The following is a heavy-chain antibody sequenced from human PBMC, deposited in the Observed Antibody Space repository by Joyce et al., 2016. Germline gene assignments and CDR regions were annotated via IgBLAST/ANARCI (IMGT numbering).Heavy chain of an antibody. Sequence: QAQLVQSGAEVKMPGSSVKVSCKASGGTFSRYSISWVRQPPGQGLEWIGGITPIFGPTDYAQKCQGRATITADAATSTVYMELSSLSSDDTAVYYCGRPTYCISTSCPYGIDVWGQGTAVSVFS. CDR1: GGTFSRYS. J-gene: IGHJ6*02. D-gene: IGHD2/OR15-2a*01. V-gene: IGHV1-69*01. CDR3: GRPTYCISTSCPYGIDV. CDR2: ITPIFGPT.